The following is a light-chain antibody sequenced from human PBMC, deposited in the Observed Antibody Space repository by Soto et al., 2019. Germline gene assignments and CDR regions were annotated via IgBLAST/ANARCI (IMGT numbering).Light chain of an antibody. CDR2: LGS. CDR3: MQALQTPNT. Sequence: DIVMTQTPLSLSVTPGQPAAISCKSSQSLLHSDGKTYLDWYLQKPGQSPQLLIYLGSNRASGVPDRFSGSGSGTDFTLKISRVEAEDVGVYYCMQALQTPNTFGQGTRLEIK. J-gene: IGKJ5*01. CDR1: QSLLHSDGKTY. V-gene: IGKV2-28*01.